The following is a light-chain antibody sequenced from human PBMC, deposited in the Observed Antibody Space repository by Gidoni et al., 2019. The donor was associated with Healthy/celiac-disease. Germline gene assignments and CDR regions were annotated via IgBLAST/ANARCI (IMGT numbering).Light chain of an antibody. CDR1: QGISND. CDR2: AAS. Sequence: DIQMTQSPSSLSASVGDRVTITCRASQGISNDLAWYQQKPGTVPKLLIYAASTLQSGVPSRFRGRGSGTDFTLTIRSLQPEDVATYYCQQYNSASWTFGPXTKVEIK. CDR3: QQYNSASWT. J-gene: IGKJ1*01. V-gene: IGKV1-27*01.